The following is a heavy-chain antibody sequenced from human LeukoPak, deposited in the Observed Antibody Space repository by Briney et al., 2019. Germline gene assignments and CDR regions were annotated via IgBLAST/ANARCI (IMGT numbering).Heavy chain of an antibody. J-gene: IGHJ4*02. Sequence: GGSLRLSCSASGFTFSSYAMHWVRQAPGKGLEYVSAISSNGGSTYYADSVKGRFTISRDNSKNTLYLQMSSLRAEDTAVYYCVRDLGYCSSTSCYGAFFDYWGQGTLVTVSS. CDR3: VRDLGYCSSTSCYGAFFDY. CDR2: ISSNGGST. V-gene: IGHV3-64D*06. D-gene: IGHD2-2*01. CDR1: GFTFSSYA.